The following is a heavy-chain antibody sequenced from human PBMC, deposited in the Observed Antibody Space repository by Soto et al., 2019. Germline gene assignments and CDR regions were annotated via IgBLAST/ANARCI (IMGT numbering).Heavy chain of an antibody. CDR1: AYSFAIYW. V-gene: IGHV5-10-1*01. CDR3: ARQPHCSSTSCSGAAFYYGMDV. D-gene: IGHD2-2*01. CDR2: IDPSDSYT. Sequence: GESLKISCKGSAYSFAIYWITWVRQVPGKGLEWIGRIDPSDSYTNYSPSFQGHVTISADKSISTAYLQWSSLKASDTAMYYCARQPHCSSTSCSGAAFYYGMDVWGQGTTVIVSS. J-gene: IGHJ6*02.